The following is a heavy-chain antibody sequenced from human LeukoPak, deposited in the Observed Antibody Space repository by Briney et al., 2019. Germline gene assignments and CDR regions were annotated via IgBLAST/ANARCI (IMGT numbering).Heavy chain of an antibody. D-gene: IGHD3-3*01. V-gene: IGHV3-30-3*01. CDR2: ISYDGSNK. J-gene: IGHJ6*03. CDR1: GFTFSSYA. CDR3: ARGGESFNYDFWSATMAGWGNYYYYYYMDV. Sequence: GGSLRLSCAASGFTFSSYAMHWVRQAPGKGLEWVAVISYDGSNKYYADSVKGRFTISRDNSKNTLYLQMNSLRAEDTAVYYCARGGESFNYDFWSATMAGWGNYYYYYYMDVWGKGTTVTVSS.